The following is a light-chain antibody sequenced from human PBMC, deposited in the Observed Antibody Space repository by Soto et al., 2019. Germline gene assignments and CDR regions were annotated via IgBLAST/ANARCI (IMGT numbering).Light chain of an antibody. Sequence: QLTQSPSLLYDCVGDRVTITCRTSQTVNNYLNWYQHIPGKAPKLLIYGASSLQGGVPSRFSGTASGTDFTLTISNLQPEDFATYYCQQTYITPLTFGGGTKVDIK. CDR3: QQTYITPLT. CDR2: GAS. J-gene: IGKJ4*01. V-gene: IGKV1-39*01. CDR1: QTVNNY.